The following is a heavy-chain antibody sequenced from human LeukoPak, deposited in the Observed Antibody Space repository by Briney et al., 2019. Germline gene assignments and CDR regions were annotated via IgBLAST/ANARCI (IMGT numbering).Heavy chain of an antibody. CDR3: ARDRAVTTFVFDY. D-gene: IGHD4-17*01. Sequence: GRSLRLSCAASGFTFSSYGMHWVRQAPGKGLEWVAVIWNDGSNKYYADSVKGRFTISRDNSKNTLYLQMNSLRAEDTAVYYCARDRAVTTFVFDYWGQGTLVTVSS. J-gene: IGHJ4*02. CDR2: IWNDGSNK. CDR1: GFTFSSYG. V-gene: IGHV3-33*01.